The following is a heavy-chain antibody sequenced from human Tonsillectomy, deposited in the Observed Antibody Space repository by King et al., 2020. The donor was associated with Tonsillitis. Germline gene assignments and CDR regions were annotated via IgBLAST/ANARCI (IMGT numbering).Heavy chain of an antibody. J-gene: IGHJ5*02. CDR2: ICYSGST. V-gene: IGHV4-39*07. D-gene: IGHD2-21*01. CDR1: GGSISSTNYC. Sequence: LQLQESGPRLVKPSETLSLTCTVSGGSISSTNYCWGWIRQPPGKGLEWTGSICYSGSTYYNPSLKSRVSISEDTSKNQFSLKLSSVTAADTAVYYCARALCAWLLFDPWGQGTLVTVSS. CDR3: ARALCAWLLFDP.